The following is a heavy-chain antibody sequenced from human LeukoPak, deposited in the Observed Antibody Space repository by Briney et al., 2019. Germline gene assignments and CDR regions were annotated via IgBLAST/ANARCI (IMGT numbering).Heavy chain of an antibody. CDR2: IYYSGST. CDR1: GGSISSYY. J-gene: IGHJ4*02. CDR3: ARVRGEQQLVLDY. V-gene: IGHV4-59*01. D-gene: IGHD6-13*01. Sequence: PSETLSLTCTVSGGSISSYYWSWIRQPPGKGLEWIGYIYYSGSTNYNPSLKSRVTISVDTSKNQFSLKLSSVTAADTAVYYCARVRGEQQLVLDYWGQGTLVTVSS.